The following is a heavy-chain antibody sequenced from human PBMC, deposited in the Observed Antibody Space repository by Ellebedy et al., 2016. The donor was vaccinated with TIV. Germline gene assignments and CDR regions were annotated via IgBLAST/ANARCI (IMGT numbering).Heavy chain of an antibody. CDR2: ITSSGSTL. J-gene: IGHJ6*02. CDR3: GRAREPGYFANYYYGMDV. D-gene: IGHD3-9*01. Sequence: GESLKISCAGSGFTVSDYFMSWVRQAPGKGLEWVSYITSSGSTLYYADSVKGRFTVARDNAKNSLYLQMNSLRGDDTAVYYCGRAREPGYFANYYYGMDVWGQGTTVTVSS. V-gene: IGHV3-11*01. CDR1: GFTVSDYF.